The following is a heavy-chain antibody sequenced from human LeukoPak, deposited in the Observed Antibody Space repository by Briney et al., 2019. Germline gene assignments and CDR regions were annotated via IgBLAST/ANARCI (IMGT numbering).Heavy chain of an antibody. CDR1: GFTFLTYA. CDR2: ISGGSGST. CDR3: AKGFSTYVYNWFDP. V-gene: IGHV3-23*01. J-gene: IGHJ5*02. D-gene: IGHD3-16*01. Sequence: PGGSLRLSCAASGFTFLTYAMNWVRPAPGERLEWVAGISGGSGSTYYADSVKGRFSVSRDNSKSTLYLQMNSLRAADTAVYYCAKGFSTYVYNWFDPWGQGTLVTVSS.